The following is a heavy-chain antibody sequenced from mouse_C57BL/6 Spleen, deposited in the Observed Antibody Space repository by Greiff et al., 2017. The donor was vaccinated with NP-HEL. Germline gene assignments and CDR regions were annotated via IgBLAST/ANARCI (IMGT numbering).Heavy chain of an antibody. V-gene: IGHV1-59*01. CDR2: IDPSDSYT. CDR3: ARSGLLTLYYFDY. CDR1: GYTFTSYW. Sequence: QVQLQQPGAELVRPGTSVKLSCKASGYTFTSYWMHWVKQRPGQGLEWIGVIDPSDSYTNYNQKFKGKATLTVDTSSSTAYMQLSSLTSEDSAVYYCARSGLLTLYYFDYWGQGTTLTVSS. J-gene: IGHJ2*01. D-gene: IGHD2-1*01.